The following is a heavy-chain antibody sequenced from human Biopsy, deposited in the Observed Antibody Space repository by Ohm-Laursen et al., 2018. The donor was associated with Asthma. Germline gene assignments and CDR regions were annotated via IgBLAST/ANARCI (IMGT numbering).Heavy chain of an antibody. Sequence: SLRLSCTASGFTFSSYSMNWVRQAPGKGLEWVSSIISSSSYIYYADSVKGRFTISRDNAKNSLYLQMNSLRAEDTAVYYCARVDTIFGVVIPIYYYYGMDVWGQGTTVTVSS. CDR2: IISSSSYI. D-gene: IGHD3-3*01. V-gene: IGHV3-21*01. CDR3: ARVDTIFGVVIPIYYYYGMDV. CDR1: GFTFSSYS. J-gene: IGHJ6*02.